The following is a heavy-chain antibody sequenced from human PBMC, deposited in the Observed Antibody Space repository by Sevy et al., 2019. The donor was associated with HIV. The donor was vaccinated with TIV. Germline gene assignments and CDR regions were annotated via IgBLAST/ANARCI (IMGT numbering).Heavy chain of an antibody. Sequence: ASVKVSCKASGYTFTSFYLHWVRQAPGQGLEWMGLFNPSTGSTTYAQNFHGRVTMTRDTSANTVYMELSRLSSEDTAVYYCARSSSLAIACGHFGYWGQGTLVAVSS. D-gene: IGHD5-12*01. V-gene: IGHV1-46*01. J-gene: IGHJ4*02. CDR2: FNPSTGST. CDR1: GYTFTSFY. CDR3: ARSSSLAIACGHFGY.